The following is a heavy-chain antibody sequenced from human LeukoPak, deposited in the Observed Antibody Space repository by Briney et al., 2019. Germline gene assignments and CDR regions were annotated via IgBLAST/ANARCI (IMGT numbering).Heavy chain of an antibody. CDR3: VSFYETY. CDR2: IYTDGST. J-gene: IGHJ4*02. D-gene: IGHD2/OR15-2a*01. V-gene: IGHV3-53*01. CDR1: GIAVSSNY. Sequence: PGGSLRLSCAASGIAVSSNYIAWVRQAPGKGLEWVSGIYTDGSTYYADSVKGRFTISTDNSKNTLCLQMSSLRAEDTAVYYCVSFYETYWGRGTLVTVSS.